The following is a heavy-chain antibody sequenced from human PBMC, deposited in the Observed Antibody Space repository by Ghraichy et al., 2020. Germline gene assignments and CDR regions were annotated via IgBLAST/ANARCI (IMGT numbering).Heavy chain of an antibody. V-gene: IGHV3-33*01. Sequence: GGSLRLSCAASGFTFSSYGMHWVRQAPGKGLEWVAVIWYDGSNKYYADSVKGRFTISRDNSKNTLYLQMNSLRAEDTAVYYCARESTFGSSWYDRGWFDPWGQGTLVTVSS. CDR1: GFTFSSYG. CDR3: ARESTFGSSWYDRGWFDP. D-gene: IGHD6-13*01. CDR2: IWYDGSNK. J-gene: IGHJ5*02.